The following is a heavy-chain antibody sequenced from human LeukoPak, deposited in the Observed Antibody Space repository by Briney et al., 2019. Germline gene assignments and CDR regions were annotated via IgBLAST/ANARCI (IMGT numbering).Heavy chain of an antibody. CDR1: GGSISSGDYY. CDR3: ARGIVLMVYELAPRSGFDP. J-gene: IGHJ5*02. CDR2: IYYSGST. V-gene: IGHV4-30-4*08. D-gene: IGHD2-8*01. Sequence: PSLTLSLTCTVSGGSISSGDYYWSWIRQPPGKGLEWIGYIYYSGSTYYNPSLKSRVTISVDTSKNQFSLKLSSVTAADTAVYYCARGIVLMVYELAPRSGFDPWGQGTLVTVSS.